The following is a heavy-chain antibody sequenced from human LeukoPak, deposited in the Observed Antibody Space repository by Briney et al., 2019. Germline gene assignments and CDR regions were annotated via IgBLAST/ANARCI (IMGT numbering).Heavy chain of an antibody. Sequence: SETPSLTCAVYGGSFSGYYWSWIRQPPGKGLEWIGEINHSGSTNYNPSLKSRVTISVDTSKNQFSLKLSSVTAADTAVYYCARVGRSGYYSDYWGQGTLVTVSS. CDR1: GGSFSGYY. CDR3: ARVGRSGYYSDY. J-gene: IGHJ4*02. V-gene: IGHV4-34*01. CDR2: INHSGST. D-gene: IGHD3-22*01.